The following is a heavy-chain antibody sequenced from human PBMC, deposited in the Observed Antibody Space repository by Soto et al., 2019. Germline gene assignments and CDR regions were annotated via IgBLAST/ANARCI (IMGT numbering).Heavy chain of an antibody. Sequence: ASVKVSCKASGYTFTGYYMHWVRQAPGQGLEWMGWINPNRGGTNYAQKFQGWVTMTRDTSISTAYMELSRLRSDDTAVYYCAKASATGKSDGMDVCGQETTVTVSS. V-gene: IGHV1-2*04. D-gene: IGHD7-27*01. CDR2: INPNRGGT. J-gene: IGHJ6*02. CDR1: GYTFTGYY. CDR3: AKASATGKSDGMDV.